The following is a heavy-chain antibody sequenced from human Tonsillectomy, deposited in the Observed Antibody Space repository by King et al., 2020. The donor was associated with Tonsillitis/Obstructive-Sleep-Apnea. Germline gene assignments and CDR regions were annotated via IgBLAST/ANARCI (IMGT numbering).Heavy chain of an antibody. CDR1: GFTFSSYS. CDR3: ARDIGGNGGYYYYYMDV. D-gene: IGHD3-16*01. CDR2: ISSSSSTI. J-gene: IGHJ6*03. V-gene: IGHV3-48*02. Sequence: VQLVESGGGLVQPGGSLRLSCAASGFTFSSYSMNWVRQAPGKGLEWVSYISSSSSTIYYADSVKGRFTISRDNAKNSLYLQMNSLRDEETAVYYCARDIGGNGGYYYYYMDVWGKGTTVTVSS.